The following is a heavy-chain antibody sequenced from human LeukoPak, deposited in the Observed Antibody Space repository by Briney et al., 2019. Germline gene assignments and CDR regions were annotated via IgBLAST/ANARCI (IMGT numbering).Heavy chain of an antibody. J-gene: IGHJ3*01. CDR2: TSNDGTNQ. CDR1: GFTFKSFP. Sequence: GRSLRLSCSGSGFTFKSFPMHWVRQAPGKGLEWVASTSNDGTNQYDADFVKGRFTISRDNSKSTVYLDMINLRADDTAVYFCVRAQISMLTSGSALDFWGPGTVVTVSS. V-gene: IGHV3-30*04. CDR3: VRAQISMLTSGSALDF. D-gene: IGHD3-10*01.